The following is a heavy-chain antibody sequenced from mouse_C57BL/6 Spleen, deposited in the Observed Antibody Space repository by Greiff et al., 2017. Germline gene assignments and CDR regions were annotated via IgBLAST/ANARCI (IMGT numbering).Heavy chain of an antibody. V-gene: IGHV1-55*01. Sequence: QVQLQQPGAELVKPGASVKMSCKASSYTFTSYWITWVKQRPGQGLEWIGDIYPGSGSTNYNEKFKSKATLTVDTSSSTAYMQLSSLTSEDSAVYYCARRGSSPLLAMDYWGQGTSVTVSS. J-gene: IGHJ4*01. CDR2: IYPGSGST. CDR1: SYTFTSYW. CDR3: ARRGSSPLLAMDY. D-gene: IGHD1-1*01.